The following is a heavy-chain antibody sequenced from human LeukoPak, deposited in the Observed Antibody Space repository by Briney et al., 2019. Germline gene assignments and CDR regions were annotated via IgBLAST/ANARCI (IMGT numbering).Heavy chain of an antibody. CDR3: AKGRDSSSSGAFDI. CDR1: GFTFSSYW. J-gene: IGHJ3*02. V-gene: IGHV3-7*03. D-gene: IGHD6-6*01. CDR2: IKQDGSEK. Sequence: GGSLRLSCAASGFTFSSYWMSWVRQAPGKGLEWVANIKQDGSEKYYVDSVKGRFTISRDNAKNSLYLQMNSLRAEDTAVYYCAKGRDSSSSGAFDIWGQGTMVTVSS.